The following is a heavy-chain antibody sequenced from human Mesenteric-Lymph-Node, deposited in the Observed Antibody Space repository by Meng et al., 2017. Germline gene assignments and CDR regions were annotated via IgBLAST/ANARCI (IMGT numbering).Heavy chain of an antibody. CDR1: GFTFSSYA. J-gene: IGHJ3*02. CDR3: AKLGCSGGSCYSTRWGAFDI. V-gene: IGHV3-23*01. CDR2: ISGSGGST. Sequence: ESLKISCAASGFTFSSYAMSWVRQAPGKGLEWVSAISGSGGSTYYADSVKGRFTISRDNSKNTLYLQMNSLRAEDTAVYYCAKLGCSGGSCYSTRWGAFDIWGQGTMVTVSS. D-gene: IGHD2-15*01.